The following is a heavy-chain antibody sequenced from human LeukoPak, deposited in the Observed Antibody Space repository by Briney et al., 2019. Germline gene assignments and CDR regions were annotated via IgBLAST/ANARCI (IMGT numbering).Heavy chain of an antibody. D-gene: IGHD2/OR15-2a*01. CDR1: PYYFINFW. V-gene: IGHV5-51*01. CDR2: IYPADSDT. J-gene: IGHJ1*01. CDR3: ARGINDEYFQS. Sequence: GESLKISCKDSPYYFINFWIGWVRQMPGKGLEWMGIIYPADSDTRYNPSFQGHVTISADGSASTAYLQWHSLKASDTAIYYCARGINDEYFQSWGQGTLVTVSS.